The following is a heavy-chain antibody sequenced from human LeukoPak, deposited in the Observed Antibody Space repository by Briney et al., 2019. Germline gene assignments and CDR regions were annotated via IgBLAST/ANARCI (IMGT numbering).Heavy chain of an antibody. D-gene: IGHD6-19*01. J-gene: IGHJ4*02. V-gene: IGHV1-18*04. Sequence: GASVKVSCKASGYTFTSYGISWVRQAPGQGLEWMGWISAYNGNTNYAQKLQGRVTMTTDTSTSTAYMELRSLRSDDTAVYYCAIEGGLQWVIGTTALDYCGQGTLVTVSS. CDR1: GYTFTSYG. CDR3: AIEGGLQWVIGTTALDY. CDR2: ISAYNGNT.